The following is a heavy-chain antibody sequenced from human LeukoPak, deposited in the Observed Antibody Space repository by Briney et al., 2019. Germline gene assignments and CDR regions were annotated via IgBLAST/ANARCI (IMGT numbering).Heavy chain of an antibody. D-gene: IGHD1-26*01. V-gene: IGHV3-30*03. Sequence: GGSLRLSCAASGVTFSSYGMHWVRQAPGKGLEWVAVISYDGSNKYYADSVKGRFTISRDNSKNTLYLQMNSLRAEDTAVYYCASDSGSYSRWGQGTLVTVSS. J-gene: IGHJ4*02. CDR3: ASDSGSYSR. CDR2: ISYDGSNK. CDR1: GVTFSSYG.